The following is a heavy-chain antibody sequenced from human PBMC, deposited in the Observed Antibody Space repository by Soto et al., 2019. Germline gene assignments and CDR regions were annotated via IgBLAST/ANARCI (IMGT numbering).Heavy chain of an antibody. Sequence: EVQLVESGGGLVQPGKSLRLSCAASGFTFDDYAMHWVRQVPGKGLEWVSGLSWNSATIDYADSVEGRFTISRDNAKNSLHLQMNSLKPEDTAFYYCAKAESSGWYYSLDYWGQGTLVTVSS. CDR2: LSWNSATI. CDR3: AKAESSGWYYSLDY. CDR1: GFTFDDYA. D-gene: IGHD6-19*01. J-gene: IGHJ4*02. V-gene: IGHV3-9*01.